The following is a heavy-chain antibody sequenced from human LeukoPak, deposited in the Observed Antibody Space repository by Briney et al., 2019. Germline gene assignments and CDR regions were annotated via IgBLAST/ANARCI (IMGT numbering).Heavy chain of an antibody. CDR1: GFTSSRYA. CDR2: TSNDGNNK. V-gene: IGHV3-30*04. D-gene: IGHD3-22*01. Sequence: GGSLRLSCAASGFTSSRYAMRWVRQAPGKGLEWVAVTSNDGNNKYYGDSVKGRFTISRDNSKNTLYLQMNSLRAEDTAVYYCARGLAYNYDSSAYFLDYWGQGTLVTVSS. J-gene: IGHJ4*02. CDR3: ARGLAYNYDSSAYFLDY.